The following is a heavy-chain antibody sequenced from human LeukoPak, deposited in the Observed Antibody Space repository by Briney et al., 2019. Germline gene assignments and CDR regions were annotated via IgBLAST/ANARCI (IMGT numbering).Heavy chain of an antibody. CDR1: GYTFTGYY. Sequence: VASVKVSCKASGYTFTGYYMHGVRQAPGQGLEWMGWINPNSGGTNYAQKFQGRVTMTRDTSISTAYMELSRLRSDDTAVYYCARGFKYSSSWFITSYYYYYMDVWGKGTTVTVSS. D-gene: IGHD6-13*01. CDR2: INPNSGGT. V-gene: IGHV1-2*02. CDR3: ARGFKYSSSWFITSYYYYYMDV. J-gene: IGHJ6*03.